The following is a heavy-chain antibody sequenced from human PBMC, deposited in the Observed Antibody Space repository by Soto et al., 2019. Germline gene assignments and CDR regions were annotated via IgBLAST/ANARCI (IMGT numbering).Heavy chain of an antibody. CDR1: GGTFSSYA. D-gene: IGHD5-18*01. CDR2: IIPIFGTA. CDR3: ARVNKDTAMVLGFYYYYGMDV. J-gene: IGHJ6*02. V-gene: IGHV1-69*13. Sequence: SVKVSCKASGGTFSSYAISWVRQAPGQGLEWMGGIIPIFGTANYAQKFQGRVTITADESTSTAYMELSSLRSEDTAVYYCARVNKDTAMVLGFYYYYGMDVWGQGTTVTVS.